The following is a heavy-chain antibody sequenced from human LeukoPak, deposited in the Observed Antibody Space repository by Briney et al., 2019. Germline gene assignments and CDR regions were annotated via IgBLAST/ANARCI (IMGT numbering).Heavy chain of an antibody. Sequence: GGSLRLSCAASGFTFSSYAMHSVRQAPGKGLEYVSAISSTGGSTYYANSVKGRFTISRDNSKNTLYLQMGSLRAEDMAVYYCARVSYYGSGSYYNQYYFDYWGQGTLVTVSS. D-gene: IGHD3-10*01. CDR3: ARVSYYGSGSYYNQYYFDY. V-gene: IGHV3-64*01. J-gene: IGHJ4*02. CDR1: GFTFSSYA. CDR2: ISSTGGST.